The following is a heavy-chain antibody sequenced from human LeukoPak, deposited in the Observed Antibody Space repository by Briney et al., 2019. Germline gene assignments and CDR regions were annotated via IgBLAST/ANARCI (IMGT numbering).Heavy chain of an antibody. V-gene: IGHV4-34*01. CDR2: INHSGST. J-gene: IGHJ4*02. CDR3: ASLPRITIFGVVRGVDY. Sequence: PSETLSLTCAVYGGSFSGYYWSWIRQPPGKGLEWIGEINHSGSTNYNPSLKSRVTISVDTSKNQFSLKLSSVTAADTAVYYCASLPRITIFGVVRGVDYWGQGTLVTVSS. CDR1: GGSFSGYY. D-gene: IGHD3-3*01.